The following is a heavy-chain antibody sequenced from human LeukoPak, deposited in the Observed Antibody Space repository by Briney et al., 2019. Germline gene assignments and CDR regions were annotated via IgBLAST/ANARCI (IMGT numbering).Heavy chain of an antibody. CDR1: GGSINNSY. CDR3: TRWAATGALNVLWYFDL. V-gene: IGHV4-59*01. Sequence: SETLSLTCTVSGGSINNSYWSWIRQSPGKGLEWIGYVYYRGSTNYNPSLKSRVTISVDTSKNQFSLKLNSVTAADTALYYCTRWAATGALNVLWYFDLWGRGTLVTVSS. D-gene: IGHD2-8*02. CDR2: VYYRGST. J-gene: IGHJ2*01.